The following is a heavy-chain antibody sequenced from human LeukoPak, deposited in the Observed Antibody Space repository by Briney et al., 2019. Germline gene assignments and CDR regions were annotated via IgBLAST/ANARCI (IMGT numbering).Heavy chain of an antibody. D-gene: IGHD6-19*01. CDR1: GGSISSSNW. CDR3: ARDNIAVAGTYFDY. CDR2: IYHSGST. Sequence: PSETLSLTCAVSGGSISSSNWWSWVRQPPGKGLEWIGEIYHSGSTNYNPSLKSRVTISVDKSKNQFSLKLSSVTAADTAVYYCARDNIAVAGTYFDYWGQGTLVTVSS. J-gene: IGHJ4*02. V-gene: IGHV4-4*02.